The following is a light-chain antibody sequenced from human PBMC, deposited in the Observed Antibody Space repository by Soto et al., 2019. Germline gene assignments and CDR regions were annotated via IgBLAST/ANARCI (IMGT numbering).Light chain of an antibody. CDR2: DVS. Sequence: QSALTQPRSVSGSPGQSVTVSCTGTSRDVAVYSYVSWYQQHPGKAPKLMIYDVSKRPSGVPDRFSGSKSGNTASLTISGLQAEDEADYYCCSYAGSYTYWVFGGGTKLTVL. CDR3: CSYAGSYTYWV. J-gene: IGLJ3*02. CDR1: SRDVAVYSY. V-gene: IGLV2-11*01.